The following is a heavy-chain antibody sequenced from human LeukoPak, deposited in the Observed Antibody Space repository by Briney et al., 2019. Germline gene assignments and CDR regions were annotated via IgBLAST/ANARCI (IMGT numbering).Heavy chain of an antibody. D-gene: IGHD3-22*01. CDR1: GYSFTGYN. Sequence: ASVKVSCKASGYSFTGYNMHWVRQAPAQGLEWMGWINPNSGGTNYAQVFQGRVTMTRDTSIRTAYMELSRLRSDDTAVYFCARRFANSSAYSDFDYWGQGTLVTVSS. CDR3: ARRFANSSAYSDFDY. V-gene: IGHV1-2*02. J-gene: IGHJ4*02. CDR2: INPNSGGT.